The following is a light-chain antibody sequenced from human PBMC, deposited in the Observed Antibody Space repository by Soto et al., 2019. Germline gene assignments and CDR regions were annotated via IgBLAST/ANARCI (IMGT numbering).Light chain of an antibody. CDR2: SAS. Sequence: DIQMTQSPASQSSSLLYTFTITFRASQGINNYLAWYQQKPGKVPVLLIYSASTLKSGVPSRFSGRGAGTDFTLTISSLQPEDFATYYCQKYDRAPRTFGQGTKVDIK. CDR1: QGINNY. J-gene: IGKJ1*01. CDR3: QKYDRAPRT. V-gene: IGKV1-27*01.